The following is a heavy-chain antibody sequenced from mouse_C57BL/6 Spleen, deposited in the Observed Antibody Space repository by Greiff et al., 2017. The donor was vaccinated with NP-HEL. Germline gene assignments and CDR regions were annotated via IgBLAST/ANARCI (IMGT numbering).Heavy chain of an antibody. CDR1: GYAFSSYW. Sequence: VQLVESGAELVKPGASVKISCKASGYAFSSYWMNWVKQRPGKGLEWIGQIYPGDGDTNYNGKFKGKATLTADKSSSTAYMQLSSLTSEDSAVYFCARVGYYGSSWYFDVWGTGTTVTVSS. CDR2: IYPGDGDT. J-gene: IGHJ1*03. CDR3: ARVGYYGSSWYFDV. V-gene: IGHV1-80*01. D-gene: IGHD1-1*01.